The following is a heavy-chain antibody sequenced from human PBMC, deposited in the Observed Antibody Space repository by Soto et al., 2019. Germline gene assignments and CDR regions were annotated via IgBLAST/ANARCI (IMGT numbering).Heavy chain of an antibody. CDR2: IKQDGSEK. Sequence: LRLSCAASGFTFSSYWMSWVRQAPGKGLEWVANIKQDGSEKYYVDSVKGRFTIPRDNAKNSLYLQMHSLRAEDTAVYYCAREGVATIWRLRGYGMDVWGQGTTVNVSS. CDR3: AREGVATIWRLRGYGMDV. CDR1: GFTFSSYW. J-gene: IGHJ6*02. D-gene: IGHD5-12*01. V-gene: IGHV3-7*03.